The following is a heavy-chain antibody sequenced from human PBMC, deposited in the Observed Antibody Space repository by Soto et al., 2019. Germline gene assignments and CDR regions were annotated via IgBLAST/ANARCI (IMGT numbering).Heavy chain of an antibody. V-gene: IGHV1-18*01. J-gene: IGHJ6*02. Sequence: QVQLVQSGAEVKKPGASVKVSCKASGYTFTSYGISWVRQAPGQGLEWMGWISAYNGNTNYAQKLQGRVTMTTDTYTRTACSELRRLISDDTAVYDCAGEGSTWIHLCWMDVCGQGTTVTVSS. D-gene: IGHD5-18*01. CDR3: AGEGSTWIHLCWMDV. CDR2: ISAYNGNT. CDR1: GYTFTSYG.